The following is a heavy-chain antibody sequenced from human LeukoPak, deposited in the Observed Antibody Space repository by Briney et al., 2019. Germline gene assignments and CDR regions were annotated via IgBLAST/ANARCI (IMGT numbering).Heavy chain of an antibody. J-gene: IGHJ4*02. CDR3: VCSSRYGIHY. CDR2: IYSRGST. CDR1: GFTVSSNY. Sequence: GGSLRLSCAASGFTVSSNYMSWVRQAPGKGLEWVSVIYSRGSTYYADSVKGRFTISRDNSKNTLYLQMNSLRAEDTAVYYCVCSSRYGIHYSGQGTLVTVSS. V-gene: IGHV3-53*01. D-gene: IGHD6-13*01.